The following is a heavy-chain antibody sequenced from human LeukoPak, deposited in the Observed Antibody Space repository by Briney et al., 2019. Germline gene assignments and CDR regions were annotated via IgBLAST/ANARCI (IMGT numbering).Heavy chain of an antibody. V-gene: IGHV4-59*08. Sequence: PSETLSLTCTASGGSISSYYWSWIRQPPGKGLEWIGYIYYSGSTNYNPSLKSRVTISVDTSKNQFSLKLSSVTAADTAAYYCARLAAVAGIRTFDYWGQGTLVTVSS. J-gene: IGHJ4*02. D-gene: IGHD6-19*01. CDR2: IYYSGST. CDR3: ARLAAVAGIRTFDY. CDR1: GGSISSYY.